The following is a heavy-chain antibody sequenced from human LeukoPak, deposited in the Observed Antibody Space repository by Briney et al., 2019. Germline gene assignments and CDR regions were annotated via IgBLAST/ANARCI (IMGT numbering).Heavy chain of an antibody. V-gene: IGHV3-30*03. CDR3: AHSSSSEDYFDY. CDR1: GFTFSSYG. Sequence: PGRSLRLSCAASGFTFSSYGMHWVRQAPGKGLEWVAVISYDGSNKYYADSVKGRFTISRDNSKNTLYLQMNSLRAEDTAVYYCAHSSSSEDYFDYWGQGTLDTVSS. CDR2: ISYDGSNK. D-gene: IGHD6-6*01. J-gene: IGHJ4*02.